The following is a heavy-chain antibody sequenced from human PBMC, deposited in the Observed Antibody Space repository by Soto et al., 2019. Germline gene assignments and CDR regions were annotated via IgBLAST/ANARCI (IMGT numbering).Heavy chain of an antibody. CDR1: GGSISSGGYY. CDR2: IYYSGST. D-gene: IGHD3-22*01. V-gene: IGHV4-31*03. J-gene: IGHJ6*02. CDR3: AREARYDSSGYYYYYYYGMDV. Sequence: SETLSLTCTVSGGSISSGGYYWSWIRQHPGKGLEWIGYIYYSGSTYYNPSLKSRVTISVDTSKNQFSLKLSSVTAADTAVYYCAREARYDSSGYYYYYYYGMDVWGQGTTVTVSS.